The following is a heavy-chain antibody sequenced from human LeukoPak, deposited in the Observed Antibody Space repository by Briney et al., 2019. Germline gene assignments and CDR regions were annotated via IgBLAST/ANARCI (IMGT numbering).Heavy chain of an antibody. Sequence: GGSLRLSCAASGFTFSSYAMHWVRQAPGKGLEYVSAISSNGGSTYYANSVKGRFTISRDNSKNTLYLQMGSLRAEDMAVYYCASVGVAGGVYFDYWGQGTLVTVSS. J-gene: IGHJ4*02. D-gene: IGHD6-19*01. V-gene: IGHV3-64*01. CDR3: ASVGVAGGVYFDY. CDR1: GFTFSSYA. CDR2: ISSNGGST.